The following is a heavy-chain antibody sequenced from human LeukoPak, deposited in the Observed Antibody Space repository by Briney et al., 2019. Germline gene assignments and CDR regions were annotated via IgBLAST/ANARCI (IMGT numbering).Heavy chain of an antibody. CDR2: INHSGST. Sequence: SETLSLTCAVYGGSFSGYYWSWIRQPPGKGLEWIGEINHSGSTNYNPSLKSRVTISVDTSKNQFSLKLSSVTAADTAVYYCARSRYCSSTSCRYYYYGMDVWGQGTTVTVSS. CDR1: GGSFSGYY. D-gene: IGHD2-2*01. CDR3: ARSRYCSSTSCRYYYYGMDV. V-gene: IGHV4-34*01. J-gene: IGHJ6*02.